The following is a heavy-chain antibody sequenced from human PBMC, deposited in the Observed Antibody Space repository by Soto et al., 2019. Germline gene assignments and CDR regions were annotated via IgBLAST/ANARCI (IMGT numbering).Heavy chain of an antibody. CDR2: ISSTTNYI. V-gene: IGHV3-21*01. CDR1: GFTFTRYS. J-gene: IGHJ4*02. CDR3: ARESEHLTPNFDY. Sequence: GGSLRLSCAASGFTFTRYSMDWVRQAPGKGLEWVSSISSTTNYIYYADSMKGRFTVSRDNAKNSVYLEMNSLSAEDTSVYYCARESEHLTPNFDYWGQGTLVTVSS.